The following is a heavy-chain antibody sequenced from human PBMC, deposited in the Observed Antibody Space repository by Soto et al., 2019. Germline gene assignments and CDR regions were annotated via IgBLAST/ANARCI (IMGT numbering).Heavy chain of an antibody. CDR3: ARYDSSAYSQQCLQH. Sequence: TLSLSCTVSGGSISGGGYYWSWIRQHPGKGLEWIGYIYYSGSTYYNPSLKSRVTISVDTSKNQFSLKLSSVTAADTAVYQCARYDSSAYSQQCLQHWGEGPLAT. V-gene: IGHV4-31*03. J-gene: IGHJ1*01. D-gene: IGHD3-22*01. CDR2: IYYSGST. CDR1: GGSISGGGYY.